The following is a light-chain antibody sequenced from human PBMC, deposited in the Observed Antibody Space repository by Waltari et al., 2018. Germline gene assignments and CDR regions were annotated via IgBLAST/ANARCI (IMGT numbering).Light chain of an antibody. CDR2: QDS. J-gene: IGLJ2*01. V-gene: IGLV3-1*01. Sequence: SYELTQPPSVSVSPGQTASITCSGDKLGNKYACWYQQKPGQSPVLVIYQDSRRPSGIPERFSGSNSGNAATLTFSGTQAMDEAYYFCQAWDSITVVFGGGTKLTVL. CDR1: KLGNKY. CDR3: QAWDSITVV.